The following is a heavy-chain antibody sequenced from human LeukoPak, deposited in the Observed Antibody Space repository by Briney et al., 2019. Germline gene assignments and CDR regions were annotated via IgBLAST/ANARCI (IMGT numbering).Heavy chain of an antibody. D-gene: IGHD2-21*01. CDR2: ISGSGGST. J-gene: IGHJ5*02. CDR1: GFTFSSYA. CDR3: ANFGHIPRPTLA. V-gene: IGHV3-23*01. Sequence: GGSLRLSCAASGFTFSSYAMSWVRQAPGKGLEWVSAISGSGGSTYYADSVKGRFTISRDNSKNTLYLQMNSLRAEETAVYYCANFGHIPRPTLAWGQGTLVTVSS.